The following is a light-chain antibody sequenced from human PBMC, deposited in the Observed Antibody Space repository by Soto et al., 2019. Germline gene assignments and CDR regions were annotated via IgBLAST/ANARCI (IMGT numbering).Light chain of an antibody. J-gene: IGKJ4*01. Sequence: IQLAQSPSSLSASVGDRVTITCRASQDIAIYLAWYQQKPGEAPKLLIYAASTLYGGVPSRFSVIGSGTDFALTITSLQAEDFATYYCQQLRMYPSSFGGGTKVDIK. CDR1: QDIAIY. CDR3: QQLRMYPSS. V-gene: IGKV1-9*01. CDR2: AAS.